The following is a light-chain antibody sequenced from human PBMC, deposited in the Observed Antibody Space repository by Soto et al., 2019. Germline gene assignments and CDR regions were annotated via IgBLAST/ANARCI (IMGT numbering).Light chain of an antibody. CDR3: QQGHSIPFT. CDR2: AAS. V-gene: IGKV1-39*01. CDR1: QSITNS. Sequence: DIQMTQSPSSLSASVGDRVTITCRASQSITNSLNWYQHKPGKAPTVVVYAASSLQSGVPSRFSGSGSGTDFTLTISTLQPEDFATYFCQQGHSIPFTFGPGTKVDIK. J-gene: IGKJ3*01.